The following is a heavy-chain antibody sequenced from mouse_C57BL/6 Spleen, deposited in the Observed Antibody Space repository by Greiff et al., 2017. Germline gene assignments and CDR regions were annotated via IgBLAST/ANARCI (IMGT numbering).Heavy chain of an antibody. Sequence: QVQLQQPGAELVKPGASVKLSCKASGYTFTSYWMQWVKQRPGQGLEWIGEIDPSDSYTNYNQKFKGKATLTVDTSSNTAYLQLSSLTSEDTAIYYCAFYSNYWYFDVWGTGTTVTVSS. J-gene: IGHJ1*03. CDR3: AFYSNYWYFDV. CDR2: IDPSDSYT. CDR1: GYTFTSYW. D-gene: IGHD2-5*01. V-gene: IGHV1-50*01.